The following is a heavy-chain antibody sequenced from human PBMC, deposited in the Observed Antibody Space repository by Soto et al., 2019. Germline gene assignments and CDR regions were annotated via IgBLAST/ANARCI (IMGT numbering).Heavy chain of an antibody. J-gene: IGHJ6*02. D-gene: IGHD6-13*01. CDR2: IIPIFGTA. Sequence: QVQLVQSGAEVKKPGSSVKVSCKASGGTFSSYAISWVRQAPGQGLEWMGGIIPIFGTANYAQKFQGRVTITADESTSTAYMELSSLRSEDTAVYYCASGSYSRSSYYYYCGMDVWGQGTTVTVSS. CDR3: ASGSYSRSSYYYYCGMDV. V-gene: IGHV1-69*01. CDR1: GGTFSSYA.